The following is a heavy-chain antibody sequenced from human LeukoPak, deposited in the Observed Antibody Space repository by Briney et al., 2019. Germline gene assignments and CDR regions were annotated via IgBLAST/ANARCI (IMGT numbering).Heavy chain of an antibody. D-gene: IGHD3-10*01. J-gene: IGHJ6*02. CDR2: IIPILGIA. Sequence: ASVKVSCKASGGTFSSYAISWVRQAPGQGLEWMGRIIPILGIANYAQKFQGRVTITADKSTSTAYMELSSLRSEDTAVYYCARGPIMVRGVIMADSVGGMDVWGQGTTVTVSS. CDR3: ARGPIMVRGVIMADSVGGMDV. CDR1: GGTFSSYA. V-gene: IGHV1-69*04.